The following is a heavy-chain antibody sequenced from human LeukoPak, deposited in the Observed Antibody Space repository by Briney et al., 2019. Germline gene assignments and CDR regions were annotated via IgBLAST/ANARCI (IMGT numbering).Heavy chain of an antibody. CDR2: IYPGDSDT. V-gene: IGHV5-51*01. CDR1: GYSFTSYW. J-gene: IGHJ6*02. Sequence: GEALKISCKGSGYSFTSYWIGWVRQMPGKGREWMGIIYPGDSDTRYSPSFQGQVTISADKSISTAYLQWSSLKASDTAMYYCARWLQPRNYYYYYGMDVWGQGTTVTVSS. D-gene: IGHD5-24*01. CDR3: ARWLQPRNYYYYYGMDV.